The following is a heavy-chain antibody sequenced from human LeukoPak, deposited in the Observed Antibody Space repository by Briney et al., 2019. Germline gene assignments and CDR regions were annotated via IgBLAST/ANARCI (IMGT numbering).Heavy chain of an antibody. CDR3: ARELVVKQDLDY. J-gene: IGHJ4*02. CDR1: GFTFSSSS. D-gene: IGHD2-15*01. CDR2: ISGSSDG. V-gene: IGHV3-21*01. Sequence: GWSLRLSCAASGFTFSSSSMNWVRQAPGKGLEWVSSISGSSDGYYADSVKGRFTISRDNAKNSLYLQMNSLRVEDTAVYYCARELVVKQDLDYWGQGTLVTVSS.